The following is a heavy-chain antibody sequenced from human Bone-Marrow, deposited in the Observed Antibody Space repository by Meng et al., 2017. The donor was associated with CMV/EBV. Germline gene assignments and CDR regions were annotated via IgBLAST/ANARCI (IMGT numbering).Heavy chain of an antibody. CDR3: ARLVIVPAAILTWGYGMDV. CDR1: GGTFSSYA. Sequence: SVKVSCKASGGTFSSYAIRWVRQAPGQGLEWMGGIIPILGIANYAQKFQGRVTITADKSTSTAYMELSSLRSEDTAVYYCARLVIVPAAILTWGYGMDVWGQGTTVTVSS. V-gene: IGHV1-69*10. D-gene: IGHD2-2*01. CDR2: IIPILGIA. J-gene: IGHJ6*02.